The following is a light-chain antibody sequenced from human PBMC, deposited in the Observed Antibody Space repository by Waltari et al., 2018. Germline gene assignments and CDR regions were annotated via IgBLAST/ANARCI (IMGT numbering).Light chain of an antibody. J-gene: IGKJ1*01. CDR1: QNVNSN. V-gene: IGKV3-15*01. CDR2: GAS. Sequence: EIIMTQSPATLSLSPGERATLSCRASQNVNSNLAWYQQKPGQAPRLLIYGASIRATGVPASFSGSGSSKQFTLTINSLQSEDSAVYFCQQQNDWPPWTFGQGTKVELK. CDR3: QQQNDWPPWT.